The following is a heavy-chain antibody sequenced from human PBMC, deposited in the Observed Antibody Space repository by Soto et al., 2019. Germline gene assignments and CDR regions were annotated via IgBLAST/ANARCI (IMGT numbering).Heavy chain of an antibody. CDR2: ISSSSSYI. CDR1: GFTFSSYS. J-gene: IGHJ4*02. V-gene: IGHV3-21*01. CDR3: ARDQPGYSYGYGLGY. D-gene: IGHD5-18*01. Sequence: EVQLVESGGGLVKPGGSLRLSCAASGFTFSSYSMNWVRQARGKGLEWVSSISSSSSYIYYADSVKGRFNISRDNAKNSLYLPMNSLSAEDTAVYYCARDQPGYSYGYGLGYWGQGTLVTVSS.